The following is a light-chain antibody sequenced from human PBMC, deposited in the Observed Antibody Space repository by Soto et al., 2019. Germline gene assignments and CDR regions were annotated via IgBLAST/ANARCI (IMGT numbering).Light chain of an antibody. CDR1: QSFGTS. CDR2: DTF. CDR3: QQGGS. V-gene: IGKV3-11*01. Sequence: EIVLTQFPATLSLSPGEEATLSCRASQSFGTSLAWYQQRPAQAPRLLIYDTFKVAAGVPARFSGSGSGADFTLTISGLEPEDFAVYYCQQGGSFGGGTEVEIK. J-gene: IGKJ4*01.